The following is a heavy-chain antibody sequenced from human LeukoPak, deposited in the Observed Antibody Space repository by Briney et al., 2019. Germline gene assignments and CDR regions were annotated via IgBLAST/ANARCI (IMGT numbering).Heavy chain of an antibody. CDR3: ARGYSGSYYDAFDI. CDR2: INHSGST. J-gene: IGHJ3*02. V-gene: IGHV4-34*01. D-gene: IGHD1-26*01. Sequence: PSETLSLTCAVYGGSFSGYYWSWIRQPPGKGLEWIGEINHSGSTNYNPSLKSRVTISVDTSKNQFSLKLSSVTAADTAVYYCARGYSGSYYDAFDIWGQGTMVTVSS. CDR1: GGSFSGYY.